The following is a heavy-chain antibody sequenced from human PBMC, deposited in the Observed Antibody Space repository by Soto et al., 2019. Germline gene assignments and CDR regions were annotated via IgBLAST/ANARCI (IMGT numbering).Heavy chain of an antibody. CDR3: ASLPSRHLVDY. D-gene: IGHD3-3*02. CDR2: MYYGVST. Sequence: QLQVQESGPGLVKPSETLSLTCTVSGSSISSSGYYWGWIRQPPGKGLEWIGSMYYGVSTYYDPSLKSRVTGCVDATKNQFSLNLSSVAAADTAVYYGASLPSRHLVDYWGQGTLVTVSS. J-gene: IGHJ4*02. V-gene: IGHV4-39*01. CDR1: GSSISSSGYY.